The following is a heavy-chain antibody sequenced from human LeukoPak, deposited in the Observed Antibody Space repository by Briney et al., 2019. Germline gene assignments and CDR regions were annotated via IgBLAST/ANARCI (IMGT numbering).Heavy chain of an antibody. CDR2: INTNTRNP. Sequence: EASVKVSCNASGYTFTRHAMNWVRQAPGQGLEWTGWINTNTRNPTYAQGFTGRFVFSLDTSINTAYLQINSLKPEDTAVYYCARGGSMGVVWGQGTLVTVSS. CDR1: GYTFTRHA. CDR3: ARGGSMGVV. V-gene: IGHV7-4-1*02. J-gene: IGHJ4*02. D-gene: IGHD2-15*01.